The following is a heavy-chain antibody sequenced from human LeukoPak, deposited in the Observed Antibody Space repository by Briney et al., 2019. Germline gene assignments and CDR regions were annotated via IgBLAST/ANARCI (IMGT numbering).Heavy chain of an antibody. J-gene: IGHJ4*02. D-gene: IGHD5-24*01. Sequence: GGSLRLSCAASGFTFSSYWMHWVRQAPGKGLEWVSGISWNSGSIGYADSVKGRFTISRDNAKNSLYLQMNSLRAEDTALYYCAKAKDGYNGVFDYWGQGTLVTVSS. CDR2: ISWNSGSI. V-gene: IGHV3-9*01. CDR1: GFTFSSYW. CDR3: AKAKDGYNGVFDY.